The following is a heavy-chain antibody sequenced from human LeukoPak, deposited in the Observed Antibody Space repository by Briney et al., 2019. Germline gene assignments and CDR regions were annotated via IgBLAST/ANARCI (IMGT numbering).Heavy chain of an antibody. Sequence: PSETLSLTCTVSGGSISSSSYYWGWIRQPPGKGLEGIGSIYYSGSTYYNPSLKSRVTISVDTSKNQFSLKLSSVTAADTAVYYCARTVYSSGWYIDYWGQGTLVTVSP. CDR3: ARTVYSSGWYIDY. CDR2: IYYSGST. CDR1: GGSISSSSYY. J-gene: IGHJ4*02. V-gene: IGHV4-39*01. D-gene: IGHD6-19*01.